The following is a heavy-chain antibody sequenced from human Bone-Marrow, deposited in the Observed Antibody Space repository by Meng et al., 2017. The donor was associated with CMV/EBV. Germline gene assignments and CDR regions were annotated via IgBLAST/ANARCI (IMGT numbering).Heavy chain of an antibody. CDR3: ATEKGGPGSSSSYYYYGMDV. CDR1: GYTFTSYA. Sequence: ASVKVSCKASGYTFTSYAMNWVRQAPGQGLEWMGGFDPEDGETIYAQKFQGRVTMTEDTSTDTAYMELSSLRSEDTAVYYCATEKGGPGSSSSYYYYGMDVWGQGTTVTVSS. V-gene: IGHV1-24*01. D-gene: IGHD6-6*01. CDR2: FDPEDGET. J-gene: IGHJ6*02.